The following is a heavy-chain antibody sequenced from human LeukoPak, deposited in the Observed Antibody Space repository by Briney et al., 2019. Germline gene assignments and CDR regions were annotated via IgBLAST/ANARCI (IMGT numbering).Heavy chain of an antibody. Sequence: PGGSLRLSCAASGFTFSSYAMSWVRQAPGKELEWVSAISGSGDATPYADSVKGRFTISRDNSKNTLYLQMNSLRAEDTALYHCARGAYSNADYFDYWGQGTLVTVSS. V-gene: IGHV3-23*01. D-gene: IGHD4-11*01. CDR1: GFTFSSYA. CDR2: ISGSGDAT. CDR3: ARGAYSNADYFDY. J-gene: IGHJ4*02.